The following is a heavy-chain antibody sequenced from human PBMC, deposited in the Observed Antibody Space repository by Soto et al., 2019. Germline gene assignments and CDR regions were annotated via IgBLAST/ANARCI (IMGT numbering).Heavy chain of an antibody. D-gene: IGHD3-22*01. J-gene: IGHJ4*02. CDR1: GYTFTNHG. V-gene: IGHV1-18*01. CDR2: ISAYNGNT. Sequence: ASVKVSCKASGYTFTNHGITWVRQAPGQGLEWMGWISAYNGNTNYTQKLQGRLTMTTDTSTSTAYMELRSLRSDDTAVYYCARAPLGIIVAHDFWGQGTLVTVSS. CDR3: ARAPLGIIVAHDF.